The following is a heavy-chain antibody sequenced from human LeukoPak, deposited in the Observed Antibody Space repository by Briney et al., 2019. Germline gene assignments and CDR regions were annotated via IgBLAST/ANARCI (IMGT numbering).Heavy chain of an antibody. CDR2: IYPDDANP. V-gene: IGHV5-51*01. Sequence: GESLKISCKGSGYSFTNYWIGGVRQMPGKGLEWLGIIYPDDANPRYSPSFQGQVTISVDKSISTAYLQWSSLKASDTAMYYCARQTPNQYGMDVWGQGTTVTVSS. J-gene: IGHJ6*02. CDR1: GYSFTNYW. CDR3: ARQTPNQYGMDV.